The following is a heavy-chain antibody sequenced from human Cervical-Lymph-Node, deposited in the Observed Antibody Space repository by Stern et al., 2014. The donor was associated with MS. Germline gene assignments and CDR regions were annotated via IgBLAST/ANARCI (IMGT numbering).Heavy chain of an antibody. CDR1: GGSISSDTYY. D-gene: IGHD3-10*01. Sequence: QVQLQESGPGLVKPSQALSLTCTVSGGSISSDTYYWNWIRQPAGKGLEWIGRIYTSGSTNYNPSLRSRTAFSVDMSKNQFSLNLSFVTAADTAVYYCARGEDYYGSGSLRDAFDVWGQGAMVIVSS. J-gene: IGHJ3*01. CDR2: IYTSGST. V-gene: IGHV4-61*02. CDR3: ARGEDYYGSGSLRDAFDV.